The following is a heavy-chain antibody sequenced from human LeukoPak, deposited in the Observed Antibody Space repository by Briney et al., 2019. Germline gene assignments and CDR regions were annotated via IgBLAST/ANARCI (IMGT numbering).Heavy chain of an antibody. CDR1: GYTFTSYY. D-gene: IGHD6-6*01. J-gene: IGHJ5*02. Sequence: ASVKVSCKASGYTFTSYYMHWVRQAPGQGLEWMGIINPSGGSTSYAQKFQGRVTMTRDMSTSTVYMELSSLRSEDTAVYYCAREVWDSGSSGANWFDPWGQGTLVTVSS. CDR2: INPSGGST. CDR3: AREVWDSGSSGANWFDP. V-gene: IGHV1-46*01.